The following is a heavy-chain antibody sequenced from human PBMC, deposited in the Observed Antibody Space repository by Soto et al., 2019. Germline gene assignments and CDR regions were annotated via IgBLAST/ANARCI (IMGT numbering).Heavy chain of an antibody. Sequence: SVKVSCKASGGTFSSYAISWVRQAPGQGLEWMGGIIPIFGTANYAQKFQGRVTITADKSPATPNMELSSLRSEDTAVYYCAREVSGYDILTGPHGWFDPWGQGTLVTVS. CDR2: IIPIFGTA. J-gene: IGHJ5*02. D-gene: IGHD3-9*01. CDR1: GGTFSSYA. V-gene: IGHV1-69*06. CDR3: AREVSGYDILTGPHGWFDP.